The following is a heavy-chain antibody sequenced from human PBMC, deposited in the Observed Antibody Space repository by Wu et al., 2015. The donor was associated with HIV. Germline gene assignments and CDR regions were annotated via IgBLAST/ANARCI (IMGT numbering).Heavy chain of an antibody. CDR1: GGTFSSYA. CDR2: IIPIFGTA. Sequence: QVQLVQSGAEVKKPGSSVKVSCKASGGTFSSYAISWVRQAPGQGLEWMGGIIPIFGTANYAQKFQGRVTITADESTSTAYMELSSLRSEDTAVYYCARDGRDGYNPAYNGVHPWGQGTLVTVSS. D-gene: IGHD5-24*01. CDR3: ARDGRDGYNPAYNGVHP. J-gene: IGHJ5*02. V-gene: IGHV1-69*12.